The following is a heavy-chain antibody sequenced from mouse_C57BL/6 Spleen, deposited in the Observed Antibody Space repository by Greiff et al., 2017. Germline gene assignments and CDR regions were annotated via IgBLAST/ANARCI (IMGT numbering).Heavy chain of an antibody. CDR1: GFSLTSYG. V-gene: IGHV2-6-1*01. D-gene: IGHD1-1*01. J-gene: IGHJ4*01. CDR3: ARHDGNYHAMDD. CDR2: IWSDGST. Sequence: QVQLKESGPGLVAPSQSLSITCTVSGFSLTSYGVHWVRQPPGKGLEWLVVIWSDGSTTYNSALKSRLSSSKDNSKSQVFLKMNSLQTDDTAMYYCARHDGNYHAMDDWGQGTSVTVSS.